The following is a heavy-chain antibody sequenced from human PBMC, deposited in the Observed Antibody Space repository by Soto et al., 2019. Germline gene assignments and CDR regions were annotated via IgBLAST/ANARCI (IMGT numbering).Heavy chain of an antibody. Sequence: GALRLSGAASGFTFSTSSMNWVRQAPGKGLEWVSSISRSSSYIYYADSVKGRFTISRDNAKNSLYLQMNSLRAEDTAVYYCARDKGYYDFWSGLDTRNYYYYYGMDVWGQGTTVTVSS. CDR2: ISRSSSYI. J-gene: IGHJ6*02. CDR3: ARDKGYYDFWSGLDTRNYYYYYGMDV. CDR1: GFTFSTSS. D-gene: IGHD3-3*01. V-gene: IGHV3-21*01.